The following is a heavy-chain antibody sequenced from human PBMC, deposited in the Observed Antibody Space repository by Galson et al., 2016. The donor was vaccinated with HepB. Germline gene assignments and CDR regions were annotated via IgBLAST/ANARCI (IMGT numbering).Heavy chain of an antibody. J-gene: IGHJ4*02. CDR1: GFTFSSYG. CDR2: ISYDGSNK. CDR3: AKDQKYSRSYDFWSGYRPALFDC. Sequence: SLRLSCAVSGFTFSSYGMHWVRQAPGKGLEWVAVISYDGSNKYYADSVKGRFTISRDNSKNTLYLQMNNLRAEDTAVYYCAKDQKYSRSYDFWSGYRPALFDCWGQGSLVTVSS. V-gene: IGHV3-30*18. D-gene: IGHD3-3*01.